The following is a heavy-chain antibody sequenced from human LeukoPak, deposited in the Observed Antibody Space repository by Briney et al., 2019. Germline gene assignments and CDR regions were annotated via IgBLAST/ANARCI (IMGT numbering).Heavy chain of an antibody. CDR3: AKDQALWSFDY. J-gene: IGHJ4*02. Sequence: PGGSLRLSCTASGFTFSTYAMNWVRQAPGKGLEWVSSITGSGGSTYYADSVKGRFTTSRDNSKNTLYLQMNSLRPEDTALYYCAKDQALWSFDYWGQGTLVTVSS. CDR2: ITGSGGST. V-gene: IGHV3-23*01. D-gene: IGHD5-18*01. CDR1: GFTFSTYA.